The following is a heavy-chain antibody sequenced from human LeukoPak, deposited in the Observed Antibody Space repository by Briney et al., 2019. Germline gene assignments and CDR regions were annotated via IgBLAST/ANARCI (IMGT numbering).Heavy chain of an antibody. V-gene: IGHV3-74*01. CDR2: INSDGSAT. CDR1: GFTFSSYW. CDR3: TRDHGLDV. Sequence: GGSLRLSCAASGFTFSSYWMSWVRQAPGKGLMWVSQINSDGSATSCADPVKGRCTISRDNAKNMLHLEMNSLRVEDTAVYFCTRDHGLDVWGQGTTVTVSS. J-gene: IGHJ6*02.